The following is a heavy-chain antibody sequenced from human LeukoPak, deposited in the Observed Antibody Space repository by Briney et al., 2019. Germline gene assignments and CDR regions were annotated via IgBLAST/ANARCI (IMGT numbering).Heavy chain of an antibody. CDR1: GGSISSYY. V-gene: IGHV4-59*01. CDR3: ARVDGSSGWYSDYYYYMDV. D-gene: IGHD6-19*01. CDR2: IYYSGST. J-gene: IGHJ6*03. Sequence: SETLSLTCTVSGGSISSYYWSWIRQPPGKGLEWIGYIYYSGSTNYNPSLKSRVTIYTSKNQFSLKLSSVTAADTAVYYCARVDGSSGWYSDYYYYMDVWGKGTTVTISS.